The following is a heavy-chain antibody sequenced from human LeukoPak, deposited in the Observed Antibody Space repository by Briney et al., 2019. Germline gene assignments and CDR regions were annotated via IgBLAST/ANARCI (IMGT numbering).Heavy chain of an antibody. CDR3: ARKEYGDYRRFDP. V-gene: IGHV4-39*07. CDR1: GGSISSSSDY. Sequence: SETLSLTCTVSGGSISSSSDYWGWIRQPPGKGLEWIGSIYYSGSTYYNPSLKSRVTISVDTSKNQFSLKLSSVTAADTAVYYCARKEYGDYRRFDPWGQGTLVTVSS. D-gene: IGHD4-11*01. CDR2: IYYSGST. J-gene: IGHJ5*02.